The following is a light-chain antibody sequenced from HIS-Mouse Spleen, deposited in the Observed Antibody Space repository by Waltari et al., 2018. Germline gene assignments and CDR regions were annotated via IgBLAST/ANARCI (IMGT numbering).Light chain of an antibody. CDR1: QSVSSN. Sequence: ELVMTQSPATLSVSPGVSAALSSRASQSVSSNLAWYQQKPGQAPRLLIYGASTRATGIPARFSGSGYGTELTLTISSPQSEDFAVYYCQQYNNWPPWTFGQGTKVEIK. CDR2: GAS. J-gene: IGKJ1*01. V-gene: IGKV3-15*01. CDR3: QQYNNWPPWT.